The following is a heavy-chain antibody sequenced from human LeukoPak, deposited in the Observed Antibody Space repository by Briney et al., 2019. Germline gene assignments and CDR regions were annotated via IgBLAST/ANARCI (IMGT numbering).Heavy chain of an antibody. J-gene: IGHJ5*02. CDR2: IYYSGST. D-gene: IGHD2-21*01. CDR3: ARGLGTHIVVVPAWFDP. CDR1: GGSINNGGYY. Sequence: PSETLSLTCTVSGGSINNGGYYWSWIRQHPGKGLEWIGYIYYSGSTYYNPSLKSRVTISVDTSKNQFSLKLSSVTAADTAVYYCARGLGTHIVVVPAWFDPWGQRTLVTVSS. V-gene: IGHV4-31*03.